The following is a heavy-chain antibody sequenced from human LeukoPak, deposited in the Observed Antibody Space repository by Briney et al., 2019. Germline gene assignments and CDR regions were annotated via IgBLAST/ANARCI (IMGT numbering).Heavy chain of an antibody. CDR3: AKEGWNDYYFDY. Sequence: KPSETLSLTCAVYGGSFSGYYWSWIRQPAGKGLEWIGRIYTSGTTNYNPSLKSQVTISVDTSKNQVSLKLSSVTAADTAVYYCAKEGWNDYYFDYWGQGTLVTVSS. V-gene: IGHV4-4*07. CDR2: IYTSGTT. J-gene: IGHJ4*02. CDR1: GGSFSGYY. D-gene: IGHD1-1*01.